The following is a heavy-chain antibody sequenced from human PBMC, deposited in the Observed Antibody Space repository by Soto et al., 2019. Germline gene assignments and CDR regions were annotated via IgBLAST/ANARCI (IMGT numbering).Heavy chain of an antibody. V-gene: IGHV1-69*12. D-gene: IGHD2-2*01. J-gene: IGHJ6*02. CDR3: ASQGYCISTSCTHYYYGMDV. CDR1: GGTFSSYA. Sequence: QVQLVQSGAEVKKPGSSVKVSCKASGGTFSSYAISWVRQAPGQGLEWMGGIIPMFGTADYAQKFQGRVTITADESTSTAYMDLSSLRSEDTAVYYCASQGYCISTSCTHYYYGMDVWGQGTTVTVSS. CDR2: IIPMFGTA.